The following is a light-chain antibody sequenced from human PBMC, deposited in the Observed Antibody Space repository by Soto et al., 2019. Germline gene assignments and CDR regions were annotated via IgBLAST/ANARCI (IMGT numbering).Light chain of an antibody. V-gene: IGKV3-11*01. CDR1: QSVTSS. J-gene: IGKJ5*01. CDR3: QHYGSSPPIT. Sequence: EIVLTQSPATLSLSPGDRATLSCRASQSVTSSLAWFQQKPGQAPRLLIYDVSRRATAIPARFSGSGSGTDFTLTISSLEPEDFAVYYCQHYGSSPPITFGQGTRLEIK. CDR2: DVS.